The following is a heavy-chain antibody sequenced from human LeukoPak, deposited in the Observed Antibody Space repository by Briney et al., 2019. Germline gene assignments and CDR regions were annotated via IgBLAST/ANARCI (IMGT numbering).Heavy chain of an antibody. V-gene: IGHV3-48*04. CDR2: ISSSSSTI. CDR1: GFTFSSYS. CDR3: ARDFGGYCSSSSCYLGFLDY. D-gene: IGHD2-2*01. J-gene: IGHJ4*02. Sequence: GGSLRLSCAASGFTFSSYSMNWVRQAPGKGLEWVSYISSSSSTIYYADSVKGRFTISRDNAKNSLYLQMNSLRAEDTAVYYCARDFGGYCSSSSCYLGFLDYWGQGTLVTVSS.